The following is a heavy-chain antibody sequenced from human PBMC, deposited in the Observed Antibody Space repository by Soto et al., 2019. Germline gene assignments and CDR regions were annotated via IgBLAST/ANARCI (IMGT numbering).Heavy chain of an antibody. Sequence: PSETLSLTCTVSGGSISSYYWSWIRQPPGKGPEWIGYIYYGGSTNYNPSLKSRVTISVDTSKNQFSLKLRSVTAADTAVYYCARDGVPGSGSYRYNWFDPWGQGTLVTVSS. D-gene: IGHD3-10*01. CDR1: GGSISSYY. J-gene: IGHJ5*02. CDR3: ARDGVPGSGSYRYNWFDP. V-gene: IGHV4-59*01. CDR2: IYYGGST.